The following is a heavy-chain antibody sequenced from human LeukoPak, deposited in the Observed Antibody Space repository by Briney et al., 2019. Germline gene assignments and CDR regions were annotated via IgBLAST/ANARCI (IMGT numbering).Heavy chain of an antibody. CDR1: GESFTGYY. D-gene: IGHD6-19*01. V-gene: IGHV4-34*01. CDR3: ARGSRFWLENFFRQPLFFDY. CDR2: INDSGST. Sequence: SETLSLTSAVYGESFTGYYWNSIPQPPGKGLECMGEINDSGSTNYNPSLKNPLTMSVDTSKNQLSLQLSSVAGADTAVYHCARGSRFWLENFFRQPLFFDYWGQGNLATVSS. J-gene: IGHJ4*02.